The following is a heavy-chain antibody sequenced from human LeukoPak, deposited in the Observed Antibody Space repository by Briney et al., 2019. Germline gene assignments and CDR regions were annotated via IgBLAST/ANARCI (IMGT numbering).Heavy chain of an antibody. Sequence: KSSETLSLTCTVSGGSISGYYWSWIRQPPGKGLEWIGYIYYSGSTNYNPSLKSRVTISVDTSKSQFFLKLSSVTAADTAVYYCARDRVEHIVVVTAILPFYYYYGMDVWGQGTTVTVSS. CDR3: ARDRVEHIVVVTAILPFYYYYGMDV. CDR2: IYYSGST. D-gene: IGHD2-21*02. CDR1: GGSISGYY. V-gene: IGHV4-59*01. J-gene: IGHJ6*02.